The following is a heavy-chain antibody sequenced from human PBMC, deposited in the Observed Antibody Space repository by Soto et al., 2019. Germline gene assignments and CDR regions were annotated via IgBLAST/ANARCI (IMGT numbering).Heavy chain of an antibody. D-gene: IGHD7-27*01. V-gene: IGHV4-59*01. CDR3: ARRWGTSFGF. CDR1: GGSISSYY. Sequence: PSETLSLTCTVSGGSISSYYWSWIRQPPGKGLEWIGYIYYSGSTNYNPSLKSRVTISVDTSKNQFSLKVSSVTAADTAVYYCARRWGTSFGFWGQGTLVTVS. J-gene: IGHJ4*02. CDR2: IYYSGST.